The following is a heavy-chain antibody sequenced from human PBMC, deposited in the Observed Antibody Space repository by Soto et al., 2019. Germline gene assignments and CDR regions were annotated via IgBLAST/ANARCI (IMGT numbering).Heavy chain of an antibody. J-gene: IGHJ1*01. D-gene: IGHD6-19*01. Sequence: RQPPGKGLEWIGYIYYSGYTTYNASLEGRVTISVDTSKNQLSLKLDSVTAADTAVYYCARMAGDSFFQNWGQGTLVTVSS. CDR2: IYYSGYT. CDR3: ARMAGDSFFQN. V-gene: IGHV4-59*01.